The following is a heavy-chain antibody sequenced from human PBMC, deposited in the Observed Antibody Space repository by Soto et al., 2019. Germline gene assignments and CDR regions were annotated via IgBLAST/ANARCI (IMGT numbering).Heavy chain of an antibody. CDR2: INPNSGGT. CDR3: ARAPYCSCGSCYSFWFDP. V-gene: IGHV1-2*02. CDR1: GYTFTGYY. D-gene: IGHD2-15*01. Sequence: ASVKVACKASGYTFTGYYMHWVRQAPGQGLEWMGWINPNSGGTNYAQKFQGRVTMTRDTSISTAYMELSRLRSDDTAVYYCARAPYCSCGSCYSFWFDPWGQGTLVTVSS. J-gene: IGHJ5*02.